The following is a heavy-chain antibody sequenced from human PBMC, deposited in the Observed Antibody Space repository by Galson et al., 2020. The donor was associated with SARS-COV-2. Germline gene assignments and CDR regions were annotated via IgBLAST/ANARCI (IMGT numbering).Heavy chain of an antibody. J-gene: IGHJ3*02. CDR3: ARDSKLLQFHGGDAFDI. V-gene: IGHV4-31*03. CDR1: GGSISRGGYY. CDR2: IYYNGST. Sequence: SETLSLTCTVSGGSISRGGYYWSWIRQHPGKGLEWLGYIYYNGSTYYNPSLKRRVTISVDTSKNQFSLKLSSVTAADTAVYYCARDSKLLQFHGGDAFDIWGQGTMVTVSS. D-gene: IGHD2-15*01.